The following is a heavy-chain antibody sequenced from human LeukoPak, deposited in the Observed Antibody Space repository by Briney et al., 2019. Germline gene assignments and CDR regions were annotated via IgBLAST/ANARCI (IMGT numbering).Heavy chain of an antibody. D-gene: IGHD6-19*01. V-gene: IGHV3-64*02. J-gene: IGHJ4*02. CDR2: ISSNGSST. CDR1: GFIFSTFA. Sequence: GGSLRLSCAASGFIFSTFAMHWVRQTPGKGLELVAAISSNGSSTYYADSVKGRFTISRDNSKNILYLQMDSLRTEDMAVYYSAREEKYNSDLLEYWGQGALVTVSS. CDR3: AREEKYNSDLLEY.